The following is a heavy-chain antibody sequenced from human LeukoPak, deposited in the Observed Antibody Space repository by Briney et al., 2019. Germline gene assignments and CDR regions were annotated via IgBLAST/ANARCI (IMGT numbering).Heavy chain of an antibody. J-gene: IGHJ4*02. CDR1: GFTFSSYS. D-gene: IGHD1-26*01. CDR2: ISSSSSYV. Sequence: GGSLRLSCAASGFTFSSYSMNWVRQAPGKGLEWVSSISSSSSYVYYADSVKGRFTISRDNAKNSLYLQMNSLRAEDTAVYYCARGGYSGSFDFDYWGRGTLVTVSS. V-gene: IGHV3-21*01. CDR3: ARGGYSGSFDFDY.